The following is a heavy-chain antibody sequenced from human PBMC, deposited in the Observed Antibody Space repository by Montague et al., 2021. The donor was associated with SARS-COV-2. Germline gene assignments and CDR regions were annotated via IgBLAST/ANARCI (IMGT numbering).Heavy chain of an antibody. D-gene: IGHD2-15*01. V-gene: IGHV4-34*01. Sequence: SETLSLTCAVHGESFSGYYWNWIRQRPGKGLEWIGEINHGGSTNYNPSLKNRLAISADTSKNQFSLKLTSVAATDTAVYYCARLRDGVVPSPILGIGPYFTYYYMDVWGKGTTVTVS. CDR1: GESFSGYY. CDR3: ARLRDGVVPSPILGIGPYFTYYYMDV. CDR2: INHGGST. J-gene: IGHJ6*03.